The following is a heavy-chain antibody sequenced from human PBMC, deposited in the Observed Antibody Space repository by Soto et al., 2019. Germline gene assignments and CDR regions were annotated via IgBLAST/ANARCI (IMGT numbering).Heavy chain of an antibody. V-gene: IGHV1-69*01. D-gene: IGHD3-22*01. CDR1: GGTFSSYA. Sequence: QVQLVQSGAEVKKPGSSVKVSCKASGGTFSSYAISWVRQAPGQGLEWMGGIIPIFGTANYAQKFQGRVTITADESMSTAYMELSSLRSEDTAVYYCARDGRYYYDSSGYYHFDYWGQGTLVTVSS. CDR2: IIPIFGTA. CDR3: ARDGRYYYDSSGYYHFDY. J-gene: IGHJ4*02.